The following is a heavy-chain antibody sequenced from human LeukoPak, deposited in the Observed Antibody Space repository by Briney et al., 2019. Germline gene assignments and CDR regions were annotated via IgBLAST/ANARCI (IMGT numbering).Heavy chain of an antibody. Sequence: GGSLRLSCAVSGITLSNYGMSWVRQAPGKGLERVAGISDRGSNTKSADSVKGRFTISRDNPKNTLYLHMNSLRAEDTAVYFCAKRGVVIRVILVGFHKEAYYFDSWGQGALVTVSS. CDR2: ISDRGSNT. D-gene: IGHD3-22*01. V-gene: IGHV3-23*01. J-gene: IGHJ4*02. CDR1: GITLSNYG. CDR3: AKRGVVIRVILVGFHKEAYYFDS.